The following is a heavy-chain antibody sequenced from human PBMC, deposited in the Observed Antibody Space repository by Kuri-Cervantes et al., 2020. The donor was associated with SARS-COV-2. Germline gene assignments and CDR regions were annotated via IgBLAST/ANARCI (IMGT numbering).Heavy chain of an antibody. Sequence: GGSLRLSCAASGFTFSNYAMNWVRQAPGKGLEWVSGISGSGGSTYYADSVKGRFTISRDNSKNTLFLQMNSLRVEDTAVYYCAKDRVYCSGGSCPLYYWGQGTLVTVSS. CDR3: AKDRVYCSGGSCPLYY. J-gene: IGHJ4*02. D-gene: IGHD2-15*01. V-gene: IGHV3-23*01. CDR2: ISGSGGST. CDR1: GFTFSNYA.